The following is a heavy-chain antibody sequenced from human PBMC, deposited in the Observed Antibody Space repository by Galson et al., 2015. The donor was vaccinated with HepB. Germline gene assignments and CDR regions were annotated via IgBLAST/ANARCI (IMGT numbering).Heavy chain of an antibody. CDR2: IYYSGST. CDR1: GGSISSGGYY. D-gene: IGHD3-10*01. Sequence: TLSLTCTVSGGSISSGGYYWSWIRQHPGKGLEWIGYIYYSGSTYYNPSLKSRVTISVDTSKNQFSLKLSSVTAADTAVYYCARAWTYYGSGSYYNSPLDYWGQGTLVTVSS. CDR3: ARAWTYYGSGSYYNSPLDY. J-gene: IGHJ4*02. V-gene: IGHV4-31*03.